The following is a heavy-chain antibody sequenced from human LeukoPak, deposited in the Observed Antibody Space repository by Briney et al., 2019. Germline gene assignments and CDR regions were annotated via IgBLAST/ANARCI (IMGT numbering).Heavy chain of an antibody. V-gene: IGHV3-21*01. CDR3: ATGIAVAGTFSLDY. CDR2: ISSSSSYI. Sequence: GGSLRLSCAASGFTFSSYSMNWVRQAPGKGLEWVSSISSSSSYIYYADSVKGRFTISRDNAKNSLYLQMNSLRAEDTAVYYCATGIAVAGTFSLDYWGQGTLVTVSS. D-gene: IGHD6-19*01. CDR1: GFTFSSYS. J-gene: IGHJ4*02.